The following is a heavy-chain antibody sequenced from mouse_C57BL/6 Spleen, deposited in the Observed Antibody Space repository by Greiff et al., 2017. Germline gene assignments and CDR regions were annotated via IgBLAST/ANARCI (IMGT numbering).Heavy chain of an antibody. V-gene: IGHV1-22*01. CDR2: INPNNGGT. CDR3: ARSNYYGSSYGYFDV. CDR1: GYTFTDYN. D-gene: IGHD1-1*01. Sequence: EVQLVESGPELVKPGASVKMSCKASGYTFTDYNMHWVKQSHGKSLEWIGYINPNNGGTSYNQKFKGKATLTVNKSSSTAYMELRSLTSEDSAVYYCARSNYYGSSYGYFDVWGTGTTVTVSS. J-gene: IGHJ1*03.